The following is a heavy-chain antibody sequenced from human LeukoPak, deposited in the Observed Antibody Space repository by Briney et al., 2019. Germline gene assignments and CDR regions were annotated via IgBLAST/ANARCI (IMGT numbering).Heavy chain of an antibody. CDR2: IYYDGSEQ. D-gene: IGHD1-26*01. J-gene: IGHJ4*02. V-gene: IGHV3-33*01. Sequence: GGSLRLSCVGSGFTFWSNGMHWVRQAPGKGLEWVAVIYYDGSEQYYADSVKGRFTISRENSKNTLYLQMNSLRVEDTATYHCARWGAGRTADYWGQGTQVTVSS. CDR3: ARWGAGRTADY. CDR1: GFTFWSNG.